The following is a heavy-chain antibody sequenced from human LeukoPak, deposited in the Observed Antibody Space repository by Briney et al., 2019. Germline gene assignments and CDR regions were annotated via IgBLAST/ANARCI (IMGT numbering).Heavy chain of an antibody. CDR3: ARESGGYTQLDY. Sequence: ASVKVSCTASGYTFTSYGISWVRQAPGQGLEWMGWISAYNGNTNYAQKLQGRVTMTTDTSTSTAYMELRSLRSEDTAVYYCARESGGYTQLDYWGQGTLVTVSS. CDR1: GYTFTSYG. V-gene: IGHV1-18*01. CDR2: ISAYNGNT. J-gene: IGHJ4*02. D-gene: IGHD2-15*01.